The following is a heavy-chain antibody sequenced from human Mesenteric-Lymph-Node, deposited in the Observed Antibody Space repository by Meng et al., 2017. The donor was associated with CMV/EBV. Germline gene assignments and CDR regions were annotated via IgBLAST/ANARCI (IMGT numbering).Heavy chain of an antibody. J-gene: IGHJ4*02. V-gene: IGHV1-2*02. CDR1: GYGGTADS. CDR3: GTGYSSTDVDF. D-gene: IGHD5-24*01. CDR2: VNRDSCAA. Sequence: SCKVSGYGGTADSLHWVRQAAGQRLEWKGRVNRDSCAAAFQQKVQGSVTMTRDASITTDYIELSSLTSDVTAVYYCGTGYSSTDVDFWGQGTLVTVSS.